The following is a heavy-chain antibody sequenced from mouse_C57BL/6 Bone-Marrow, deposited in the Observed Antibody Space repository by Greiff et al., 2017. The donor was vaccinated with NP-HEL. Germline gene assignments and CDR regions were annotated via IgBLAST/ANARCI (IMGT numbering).Heavy chain of an antibody. CDR3: ARGDYGSPSFAY. CDR1: GYSITSGYY. J-gene: IGHJ3*01. V-gene: IGHV3-6*01. Sequence: EVKLVESGPGLVKPSQSLSLTCSVTGYSITSGYYWNWIRQFPGNKLEWMGYISYDGSNNYNPSLKNRISITRDTSKNQFFLKLNSVTTEDTATYYCARGDYGSPSFAYWGQGTLVTVSA. D-gene: IGHD1-1*01. CDR2: ISYDGSN.